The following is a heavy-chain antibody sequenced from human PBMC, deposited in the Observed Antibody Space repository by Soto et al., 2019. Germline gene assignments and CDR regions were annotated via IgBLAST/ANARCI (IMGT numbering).Heavy chain of an antibody. D-gene: IGHD3-9*01. V-gene: IGHV1-46*01. CDR2: INPSGGST. J-gene: IGHJ6*02. Sequence: ASVKVSCKASGYTFTSYYMHWVRQAPGQGLEWMGIINPSGGSTSYAQKFQGRVTMTRDTSTSTVYMELSSLRSEDTAVYYCARTTIPSLTCYSSGGYYYYGMDVRGQRTTVTVSS. CDR1: GYTFTSYY. CDR3: ARTTIPSLTCYSSGGYYYYGMDV.